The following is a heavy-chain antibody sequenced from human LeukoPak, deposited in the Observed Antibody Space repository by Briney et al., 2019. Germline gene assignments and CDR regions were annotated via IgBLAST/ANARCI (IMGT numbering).Heavy chain of an antibody. J-gene: IGHJ4*02. D-gene: IGHD3-10*01. Sequence: GASVKVSCNVSGYTFIAYYIHWVRQAPGQGLEWMGWISPNSGGTQYAQKFQGRVTMTRDRSISTAYMELSGLKPDDTAVYYCARAGVFYGAGIDYWGQGTLVTVSS. CDR3: ARAGVFYGAGIDY. CDR2: ISPNSGGT. CDR1: GYTFIAYY. V-gene: IGHV1-2*02.